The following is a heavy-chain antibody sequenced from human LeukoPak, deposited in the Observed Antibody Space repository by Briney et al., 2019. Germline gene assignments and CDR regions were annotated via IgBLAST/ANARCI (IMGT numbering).Heavy chain of an antibody. D-gene: IGHD1-26*01. V-gene: IGHV4-38-2*02. J-gene: IGHJ4*02. CDR3: ANIGGATTDDALDY. CDR1: GYSISSGYY. Sequence: SETLSRTCTVSGYSISSGYYWGWIRQPPGKGLAWIGSIYHSGSTYYNPSLKSRVTISVDTSKNQFSLKLSSVTAADTAVYYCANIGGATTDDALDYWGQGTLVTVSS. CDR2: IYHSGST.